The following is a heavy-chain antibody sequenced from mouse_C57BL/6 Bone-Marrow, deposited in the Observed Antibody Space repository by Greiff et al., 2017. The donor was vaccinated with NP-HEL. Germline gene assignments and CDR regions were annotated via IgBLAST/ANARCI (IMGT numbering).Heavy chain of an antibody. Sequence: VQLQQSGAELARPGASVKLSCKASGYTFTSYGISWVKQRTGQGLEWIGEIYPRSGNTYYNEKFKGKATLTADKSSSTAYMELRSLTSDDSAVYFCARGPCYGRKDYWGQGTLVTVSA. CDR3: ARGPCYGRKDY. CDR1: GYTFTSYG. J-gene: IGHJ3*01. D-gene: IGHD1-1*01. V-gene: IGHV1-81*01. CDR2: IYPRSGNT.